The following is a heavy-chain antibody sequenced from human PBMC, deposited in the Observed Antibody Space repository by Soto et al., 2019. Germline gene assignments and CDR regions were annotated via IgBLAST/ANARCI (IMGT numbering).Heavy chain of an antibody. Sequence: GESLKISCQGSGYSFTSYWIGWVRQMPRKSLEWMGIIYPGDSDTRYSPSFQGQVTISADKSISTAYLQWSSLKASDTAMYYCARLTGTSPIDYYYGMDVWGQGTTVTVSS. J-gene: IGHJ6*02. D-gene: IGHD1-7*01. CDR2: IYPGDSDT. CDR1: GYSFTSYW. V-gene: IGHV5-51*01. CDR3: ARLTGTSPIDYYYGMDV.